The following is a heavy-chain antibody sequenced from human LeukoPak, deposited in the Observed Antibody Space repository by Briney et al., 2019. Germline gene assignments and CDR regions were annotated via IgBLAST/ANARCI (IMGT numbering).Heavy chain of an antibody. J-gene: IGHJ4*02. CDR3: AKALRLAMAS. V-gene: IGHV3-30*18. D-gene: IGHD5-18*01. Sequence: GGSLRLSCAASGFTFSSYGMHWGRQAPGKGLEWVAVISYDGSNKYYADSVKGRFTISRDNSKNTLYLQMNSLRAEDTAVYYCAKALRLAMASWGQGTLVTVSS. CDR1: GFTFSSYG. CDR2: ISYDGSNK.